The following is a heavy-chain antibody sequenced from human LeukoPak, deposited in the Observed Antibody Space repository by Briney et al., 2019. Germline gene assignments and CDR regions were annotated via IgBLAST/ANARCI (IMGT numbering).Heavy chain of an antibody. V-gene: IGHV3-23*01. Sequence: GGSLRLSCAASGFTFSSYAMSWVRQAPGKGLEWVSAISSSGGSTYYADSVKGRFTISRDNSKNTLYMQMNSLRAEDTAVFYCAKDRVGTTKATSFDSWGQGTLVTVSS. CDR1: GFTFSSYA. J-gene: IGHJ4*02. CDR3: AKDRVGTTKATSFDS. CDR2: ISSSGGST. D-gene: IGHD1-26*01.